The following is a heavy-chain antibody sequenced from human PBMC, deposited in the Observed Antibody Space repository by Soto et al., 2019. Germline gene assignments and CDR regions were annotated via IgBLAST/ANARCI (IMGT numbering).Heavy chain of an antibody. V-gene: IGHV3-30-3*01. D-gene: IGHD4-17*01. CDR1: GFTFSIYA. J-gene: IGHJ4*02. CDR3: ARATTVTTQPYYFDY. CDR2: ISYDGSNK. Sequence: PGGSLRLSCAASGFTFSIYAMHWVRQAPGKGLEWVAVISYDGSNKYYADSVKGRFTISRDNSKNTVYLQMNSLRAEDSAVYYCARATTVTTQPYYFDYWGQGTLVTVSS.